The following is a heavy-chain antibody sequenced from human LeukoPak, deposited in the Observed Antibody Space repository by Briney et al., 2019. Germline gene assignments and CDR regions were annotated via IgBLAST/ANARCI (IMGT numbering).Heavy chain of an antibody. V-gene: IGHV1-8*02. CDR1: GYTFTSYY. CDR3: ARGWTWGDS. Sequence: GASVKVSCKASGYTFTSYYMHWVRQAPGQGLEWMGWINPNSGNTAYAQNFQGRVTMTRDSSRSTVYMELSSLKSEDTAVYYCARGWTWGDSWGQGSPVTVSS. CDR2: INPNSGNT. J-gene: IGHJ1*01. D-gene: IGHD3-16*01.